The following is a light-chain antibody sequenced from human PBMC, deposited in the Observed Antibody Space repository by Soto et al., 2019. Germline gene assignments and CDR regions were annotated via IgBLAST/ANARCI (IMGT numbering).Light chain of an antibody. CDR2: EDR. Sequence: SYELTQSPSVSVSPGQTASITCSGDKLGDKYAFWYQQKPGQSPVLVIYEDRKRPSGIPERFSGSNSGNTATLTISGAQAMDEATYYCQAWDSSTVVFGGGTQLTVL. CDR1: KLGDKY. J-gene: IGLJ2*01. CDR3: QAWDSSTVV. V-gene: IGLV3-1*01.